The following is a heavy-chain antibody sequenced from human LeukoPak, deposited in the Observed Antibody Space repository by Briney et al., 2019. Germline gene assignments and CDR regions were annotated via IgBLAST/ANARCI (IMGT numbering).Heavy chain of an antibody. CDR3: SREASEAFDI. Sequence: GGSLRLSCAASGFIFSNYGFHWVRQAPGKGLEWVAVIRYDGNLQYHADSVKGRFTVSKDNFKDTLYLHTNGLRPEDSAVYYCSREASEAFDIWGQGSMVTVS. CDR2: IRYDGNLQ. CDR1: GFIFSNYG. J-gene: IGHJ3*02. V-gene: IGHV3-30*02.